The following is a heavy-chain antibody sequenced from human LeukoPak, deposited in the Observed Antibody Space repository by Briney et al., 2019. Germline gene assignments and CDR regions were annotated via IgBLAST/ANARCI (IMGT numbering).Heavy chain of an antibody. CDR1: GYTFTSYG. CDR2: ISAYNGNA. V-gene: IGHV1-18*01. CDR3: ARISGYYELAFDY. J-gene: IGHJ4*02. D-gene: IGHD3-22*01. Sequence: GASVKVSCKASGYTFTSYGISWVRQAPGQGPEWMGWISAYNGNANYAQKLQGRITMTADTSKSTAYMELRSLRSDDTAVYYCARISGYYELAFDYWGQGTLVTVSS.